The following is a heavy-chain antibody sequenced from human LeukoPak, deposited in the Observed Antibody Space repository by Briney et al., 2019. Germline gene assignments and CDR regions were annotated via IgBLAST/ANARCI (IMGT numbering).Heavy chain of an antibody. CDR2: ISGGGGST. CDR1: GFTFSSYA. D-gene: IGHD6-19*01. CDR3: AKGIYSSGWSYFDY. V-gene: IGHV3-23*01. Sequence: PGGSLRLSCAASGFTFSSYAMSWVPQAPGKGLEWVSAISGGGGSTYYADSVSGRFTISRDNSKNTLYLQMNSLRAEDTAVYYCAKGIYSSGWSYFDYWGHGTLVTVSS. J-gene: IGHJ4*01.